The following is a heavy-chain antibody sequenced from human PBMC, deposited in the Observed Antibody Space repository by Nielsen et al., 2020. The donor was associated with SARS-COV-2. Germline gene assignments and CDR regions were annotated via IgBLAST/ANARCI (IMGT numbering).Heavy chain of an antibody. J-gene: IGHJ4*02. Sequence: ASVQVSCKASGYTFTSYGISWVRQAPGQGLEWMGWISAYNGNTNYAQKLQGRVTMTTDTSTSTAYMELRSLRSDDTAVYYCTTPDTIADFDYWGQGTLVTVSS. V-gene: IGHV1-18*01. CDR3: TTPDTIADFDY. CDR1: GYTFTSYG. D-gene: IGHD3-10*01. CDR2: ISAYNGNT.